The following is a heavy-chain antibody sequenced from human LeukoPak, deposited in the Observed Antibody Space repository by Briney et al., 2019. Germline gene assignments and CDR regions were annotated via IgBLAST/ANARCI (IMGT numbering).Heavy chain of an antibody. V-gene: IGHV4-31*03. Sequence: SQTLSLTCTVSGGSISSGGYYWSWIRQHPGKGLEWIGYIYYSGSTYYNPSLKSRVTISVDTSKNQFSLKLSSVTAADTAVYYCARDLTPSGYNWFDPWGQGTLVTVSP. CDR3: ARDLTPSGYNWFDP. D-gene: IGHD3-10*01. CDR2: IYYSGST. CDR1: GGSISSGGYY. J-gene: IGHJ5*02.